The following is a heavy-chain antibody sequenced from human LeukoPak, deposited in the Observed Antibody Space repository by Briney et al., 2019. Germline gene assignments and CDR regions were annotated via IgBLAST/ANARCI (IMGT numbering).Heavy chain of an antibody. CDR3: XXXXXXXYDSSGYYHPLGY. V-gene: IGHV3-21*01. CDR2: ISSSSSYI. CDR1: GFTFSSYS. J-gene: IGHJ4*02. D-gene: IGHD3-22*01. Sequence: PGGSLRLSCAASGFTFSSYSMNWVRQAPGKGLEWVSSISSSSSYIYYADSVKGRFTISRDNAKNSLYLQMNSLRAEDTAVYYCXXXXXXXYDSSGYYHPLGYWGQGTLVTVSS.